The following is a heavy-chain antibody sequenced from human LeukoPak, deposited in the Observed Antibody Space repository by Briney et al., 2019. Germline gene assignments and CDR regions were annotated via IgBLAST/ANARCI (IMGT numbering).Heavy chain of an antibody. J-gene: IGHJ5*02. Sequence: GASVKVSCKASGYTFTGYYMHWVRQAPGQGLEWMGWIIPNSGGTNYAQKFQGRVTMTKDTSISTANMELSRLRSDDTAVYYCARVPGNWFDPWGQGTLVTVSS. CDR3: ARVPGNWFDP. V-gene: IGHV1-2*02. CDR2: IIPNSGGT. CDR1: GYTFTGYY.